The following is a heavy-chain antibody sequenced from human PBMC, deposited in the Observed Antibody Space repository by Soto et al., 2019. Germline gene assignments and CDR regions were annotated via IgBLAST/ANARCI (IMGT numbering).Heavy chain of an antibody. CDR2: ISSSGSTI. Sequence: QVQLVESGGGLVKPGGSLRLSCAASGFTFSDYYMSWIRQAPGKGLEWVSYISSSGSTIYYADSVKGRFTISRDNAKNSLYLKMNSRRAEDTAVYYCARDSAGTTVVTLDAFDIWGQGTMVTVSS. CDR3: ARDSAGTTVVTLDAFDI. V-gene: IGHV3-11*01. D-gene: IGHD4-17*01. CDR1: GFTFSDYY. J-gene: IGHJ3*02.